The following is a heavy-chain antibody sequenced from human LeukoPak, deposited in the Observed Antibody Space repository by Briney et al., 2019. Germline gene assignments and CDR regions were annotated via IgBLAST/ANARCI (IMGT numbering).Heavy chain of an antibody. J-gene: IGHJ4*02. D-gene: IGHD3/OR15-3a*01. CDR3: ARQTGSGLFILP. Sequence: SETLSLTCTVSGGSISSGGYYWSWIRQPAGKGLEWIGRYRTGGSTNYNPSPSLTGRVTISVDTSKNQFSLKLTSVTAADTAVYYCARQTGSGLFILPGGQGTLVTVSS. CDR2: YRTGGST. CDR1: GGSISSGGYY. V-gene: IGHV4-61*02.